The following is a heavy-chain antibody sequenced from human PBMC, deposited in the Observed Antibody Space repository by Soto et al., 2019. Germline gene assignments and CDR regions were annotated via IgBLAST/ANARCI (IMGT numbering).Heavy chain of an antibody. D-gene: IGHD3-16*02. CDR3: ARVDDYVWGSFRP. CDR1: GYTFTTHG. CDR2: ISPYNGKT. Sequence: GASVKVSCKASGYTFTTHGISWVRQAPGQGLEWMGWISPYNGKTTYAQKVQGRVTMITDTSTSTAYMELRGLRSDDTAVYYCARVDDYVWGSFRPWGQGTQVTVS. J-gene: IGHJ4*02. V-gene: IGHV1-18*04.